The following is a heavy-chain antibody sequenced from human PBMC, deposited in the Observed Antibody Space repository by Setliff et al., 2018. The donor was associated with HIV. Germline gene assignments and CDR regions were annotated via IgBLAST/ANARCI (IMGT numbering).Heavy chain of an antibody. CDR3: ARDPYCPNTCYEDFTFDS. Sequence: SETLSLTCTVSGGSISSRSYYWGWIRQPPGKGLEWIGSIDYSGSTYYNPSLKSRATISVDTSKNQFSLRLSSLTAADPAVYYCARDPYCPNTCYEDFTFDSWGKGTLVTVS. D-gene: IGHD2-8*01. CDR2: IDYSGST. CDR1: GGSISSRSYY. V-gene: IGHV4-39*07. J-gene: IGHJ4*02.